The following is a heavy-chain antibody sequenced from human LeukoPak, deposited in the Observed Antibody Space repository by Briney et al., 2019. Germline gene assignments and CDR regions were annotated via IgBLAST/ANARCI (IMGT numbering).Heavy chain of an antibody. V-gene: IGHV1-2*02. J-gene: IGHJ4*02. Sequence: ASVKVSCKASGYTFTGYYMHWVRQAPGQGLEWMGWINPNSGGTNYAQKFQGRVTMTRDTSISTAYMELSRLRSDDTAVYYCARDLVYGDYGRLSDYWGQGILVTVSP. CDR1: GYTFTGYY. D-gene: IGHD4-17*01. CDR2: INPNSGGT. CDR3: ARDLVYGDYGRLSDY.